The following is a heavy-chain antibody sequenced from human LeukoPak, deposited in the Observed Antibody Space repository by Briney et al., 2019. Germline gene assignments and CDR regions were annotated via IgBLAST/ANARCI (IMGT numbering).Heavy chain of an antibody. Sequence: SETLSPTCTVPGGSISSYYWSWIRPPAGEGLGWIGRIYTSGSTNYNPSLKSRVTMSVDTSKNQFSLKLSSVTAADTAVYYCAREDSSGYYEPFDYWGQGTLVTVSS. CDR1: GGSISSYY. CDR2: IYTSGST. J-gene: IGHJ4*02. V-gene: IGHV4-4*07. CDR3: AREDSSGYYEPFDY. D-gene: IGHD3-22*01.